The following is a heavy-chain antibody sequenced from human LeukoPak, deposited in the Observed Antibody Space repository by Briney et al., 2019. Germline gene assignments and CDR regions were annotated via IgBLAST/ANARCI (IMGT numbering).Heavy chain of an antibody. V-gene: IGHV4-38-2*01. CDR3: ARLPAARTYCFDY. CDR1: GYSISSGYY. CDR2: IYHSGST. D-gene: IGHD2-2*01. J-gene: IGHJ4*02. Sequence: PSETLSLTCAVSGYSISSGYYWGWIRQPPGKGLEWIGSIYHSGSTYYNPSLKSRVTISVDTSKNQFSLKLSSVTAADTAVYYCARLPAARTYCFDYWGQGTLVTVSS.